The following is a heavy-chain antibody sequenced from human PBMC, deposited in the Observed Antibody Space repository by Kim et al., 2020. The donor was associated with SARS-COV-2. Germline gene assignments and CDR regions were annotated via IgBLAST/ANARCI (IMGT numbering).Heavy chain of an antibody. CDR2: IDSAGDT. J-gene: IGHJ6*02. D-gene: IGHD6-19*01. V-gene: IGHV3-13*01. CDR3: VRGAVAGTYGMDV. Sequence: GGSLRLSCSASGFTFSSYDMHWVRQGIGKGLEWVSAIDSAGDTFYPSSVKGRFTISRENAKNSFYLQMNNLSVGDTAVYYCVRGAVAGTYGMDVCGQGTTVTVSS. CDR1: GFTFSSYD.